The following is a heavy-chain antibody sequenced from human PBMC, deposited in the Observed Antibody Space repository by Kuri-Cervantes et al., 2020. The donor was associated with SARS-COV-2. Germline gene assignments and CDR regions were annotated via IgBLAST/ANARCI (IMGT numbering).Heavy chain of an antibody. CDR3: ARTSDDFWSGYLYYYYYGKDV. J-gene: IGHJ6*04. Sequence: SETLSLTCAVSGGSISSYYWSWIRQPPGKGLEWIGYIYYSGSTNYNPSRKSRVTISVDTSKNQFSLRLSSVSAADTDVYYCARTSDDFWSGYLYYYYYGKDVWGKGTTVTVSS. CDR2: IYYSGST. D-gene: IGHD3-3*01. CDR1: GGSISSYY. V-gene: IGHV4-59*08.